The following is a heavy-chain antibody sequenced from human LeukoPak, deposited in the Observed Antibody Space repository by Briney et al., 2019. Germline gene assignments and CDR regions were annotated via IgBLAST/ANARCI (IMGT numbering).Heavy chain of an antibody. CDR3: AREGPGVSNDY. CDR2: ISSSSSYI. Sequence: PGGSLRLSCAASGFTFSSYSMKWVRQAPGKGLEWVSSISSSSSYIYYADSVKGRFTISRDNAKNLLYLQMNSLRAEDTAVYYCAREGPGVSNDYWGQGILVTVSS. CDR1: GFTFSSYS. D-gene: IGHD6-13*01. J-gene: IGHJ4*02. V-gene: IGHV3-21*06.